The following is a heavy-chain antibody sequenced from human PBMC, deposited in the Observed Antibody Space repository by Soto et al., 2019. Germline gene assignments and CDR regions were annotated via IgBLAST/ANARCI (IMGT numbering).Heavy chain of an antibody. CDR2: INHSGST. Sequence: SETLSLTCAVYGGSFSGYYWSWIRQPPWKGLEWIGEINHSGSTNYNPSLKSRVTISVDTSKNQFSLKLSSVTAADTAVYYCARGLGIAAAGTGTFDIWGQGTMVTVSS. V-gene: IGHV4-34*01. D-gene: IGHD6-13*01. J-gene: IGHJ3*02. CDR3: ARGLGIAAAGTGTFDI. CDR1: GGSFSGYY.